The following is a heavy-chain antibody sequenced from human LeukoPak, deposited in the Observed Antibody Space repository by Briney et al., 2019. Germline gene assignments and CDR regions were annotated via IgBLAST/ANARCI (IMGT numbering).Heavy chain of an antibody. J-gene: IGHJ4*02. CDR3: AKDILGPLVPSYFDY. D-gene: IGHD6-6*01. V-gene: IGHV3-43*02. Sequence: GGSLRLSYAASGFTFDDSAMHWVRQAPGKGLEWVSLISGDGGSTYYADSVKGRFTISRDNSKNSLYLQMNSLRTEDTALYYCAKDILGPLVPSYFDYWGQGTLVTVSS. CDR1: GFTFDDSA. CDR2: ISGDGGST.